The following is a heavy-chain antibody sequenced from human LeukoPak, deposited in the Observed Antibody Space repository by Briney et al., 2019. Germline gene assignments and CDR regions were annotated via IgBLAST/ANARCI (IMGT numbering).Heavy chain of an antibody. J-gene: IGHJ4*02. Sequence: GGSLRLSCAAFGFTFSSYAMSWVRQAPGKGLEWVSAISGSGGSTYYADSVKGRFTISRDNSKNTLYLQMNSLRAEDTAVYYCATSYCSGGSCYFDHFDYWGQGTLVTVSS. CDR3: ATSYCSGGSCYFDHFDY. D-gene: IGHD2-15*01. CDR1: GFTFSSYA. CDR2: ISGSGGST. V-gene: IGHV3-23*01.